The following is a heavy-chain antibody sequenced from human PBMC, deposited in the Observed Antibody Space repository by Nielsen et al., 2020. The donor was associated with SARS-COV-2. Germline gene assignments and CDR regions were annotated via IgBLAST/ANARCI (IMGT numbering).Heavy chain of an antibody. D-gene: IGHD6-19*01. CDR3: TRRVAGGTMDV. J-gene: IGHJ6*02. CDR2: ISGSGGRT. V-gene: IGHV3-23*01. CDR1: GFSFSTYA. Sequence: GGSLRLSCAASGFSFSTYAMSWVRQAPGKGLEWVSAISGSGGRTHYADSVKGRFTISRDNSKSTLYLQLNSLRVDDTAIYYCTRRVAGGTMDVWGQGTTVTVSS.